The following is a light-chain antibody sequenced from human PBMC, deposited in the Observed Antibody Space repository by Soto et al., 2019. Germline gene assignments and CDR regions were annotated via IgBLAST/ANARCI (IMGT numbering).Light chain of an antibody. CDR1: NSNIGAGYD. CDR3: QSYDNSLSGLYV. CDR2: DNN. J-gene: IGLJ1*01. V-gene: IGLV1-40*01. Sequence: QSVLTQPPSVSGAPGQRVTISCTGSNSNIGAGYDVQWYQQLPGTAPKLLIYDNNDRPSGVPDRFSGSKSGTSASLAITGLQAEDEADYYCQSYDNSLSGLYVFGTGTKLTV.